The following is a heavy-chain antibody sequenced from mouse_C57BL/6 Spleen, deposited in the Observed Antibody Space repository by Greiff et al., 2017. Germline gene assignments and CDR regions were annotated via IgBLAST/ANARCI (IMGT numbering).Heavy chain of an antibody. CDR2: IDPSDSET. V-gene: IGHV1-52*01. CDR3: AREGATMVNWFFDY. J-gene: IGHJ2*01. CDR1: GYTFTSYW. Sequence: QVQLQQPGAELVRPGSSVKLSCKASGYTFTSYWMHWVKQRPIQGLEWIGNIDPSDSETHYNQKFKDKATLTVDKSSSTAYMQLSSLTSEDSAVYYCAREGATMVNWFFDYWGQGTTLTVSS. D-gene: IGHD2-1*01.